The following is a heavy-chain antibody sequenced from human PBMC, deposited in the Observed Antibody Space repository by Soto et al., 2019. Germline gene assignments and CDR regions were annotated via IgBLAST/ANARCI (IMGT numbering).Heavy chain of an antibody. CDR3: AKDVPFTGGGGLAY. D-gene: IGHD3-16*01. CDR2: IRSKIHGGTA. J-gene: IGHJ4*02. Sequence: EVQLVESGGGWVKPGGSLRLSCAASGLPFADAWMTWVRQAPGKGLEWVGHIRSKIHGGTADYAAVVKGRFTIFRDDSRNTVYLQVGSLRTEDTAVYYCAKDVPFTGGGGLAYWGQGTLVTVSS. V-gene: IGHV3-15*01. CDR1: GLPFADAW.